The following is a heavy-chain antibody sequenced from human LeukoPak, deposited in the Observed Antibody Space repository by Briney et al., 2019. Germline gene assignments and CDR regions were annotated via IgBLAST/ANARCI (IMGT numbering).Heavy chain of an antibody. CDR3: ARDSASYYDSSGYYYWYFDL. Sequence: ASVKVSCKASGYTFTGYYMHWVRQAPGQGLEWMGWINPNSGGTNYAQKFQGRVTMTRDTSISTAYMELSRLRSDDTAVYYCARDSASYYDSSGYYYWYFDLWGRGTLVTVSS. CDR1: GYTFTGYY. J-gene: IGHJ2*01. D-gene: IGHD3-22*01. CDR2: INPNSGGT. V-gene: IGHV1-2*02.